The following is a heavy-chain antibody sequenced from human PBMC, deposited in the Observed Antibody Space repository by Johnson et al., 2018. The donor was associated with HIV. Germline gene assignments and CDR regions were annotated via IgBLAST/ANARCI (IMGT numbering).Heavy chain of an antibody. V-gene: IGHV3-23*04. D-gene: IGHD4-23*01. J-gene: IGHJ3*02. CDR2: ITGSGGST. Sequence: VLLVESGGGLVQPGGSLRLSCAASAFTFSSYAMSWVRQAPGKGLEWVSIITGSGGSTYYADSVKGRFTISRDNAKNSLYLQMNSLRVEDTAVYYCARDGRWPRDAFDIWGQGTMVTVSS. CDR1: AFTFSSYA. CDR3: ARDGRWPRDAFDI.